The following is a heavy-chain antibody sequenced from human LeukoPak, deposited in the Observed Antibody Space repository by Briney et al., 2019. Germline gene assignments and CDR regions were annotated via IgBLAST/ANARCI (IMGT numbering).Heavy chain of an antibody. CDR2: ISTSGSTI. Sequence: GGSLRLSCAASGFTFSDYYMSWIRQAPGKGLEWVSYISTSGSTIYYADSVKGRFTISRDNGKNSLYLQINSLRAEDTAVYYCARAMYYYDSSGFDYWGQGTLVTVSS. V-gene: IGHV3-11*01. D-gene: IGHD3-22*01. CDR1: GFTFSDYY. CDR3: ARAMYYYDSSGFDY. J-gene: IGHJ4*02.